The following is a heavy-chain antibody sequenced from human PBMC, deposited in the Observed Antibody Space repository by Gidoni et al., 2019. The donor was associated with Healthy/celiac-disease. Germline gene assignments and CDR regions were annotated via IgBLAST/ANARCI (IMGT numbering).Heavy chain of an antibody. CDR1: GFTFSSYG. V-gene: IGHV3-33*01. D-gene: IGHD3-3*01. CDR2: ILYDGSNK. J-gene: IGHJ4*02. CDR3: ARAGKYYDFWSAPDY. Sequence: QVQLVESGGGVVQPVRSLRLSCAASGFTFSSYGMHWVREAPGKGLGWVAVILYDGSNKYYADSVKGRFTISRDNSKNTLYLQMNSLRAEDTAVYYCARAGKYYDFWSAPDYWGQGTLVTVSS.